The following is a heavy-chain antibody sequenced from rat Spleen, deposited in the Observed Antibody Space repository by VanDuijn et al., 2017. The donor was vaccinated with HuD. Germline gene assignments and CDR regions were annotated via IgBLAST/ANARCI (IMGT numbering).Heavy chain of an antibody. CDR2: IWGDGST. CDR1: GFSLISYA. Sequence: QVRLKESGPGLVQPSQTLSLTCTVSGFSLISYAVNWVRQPPGKGLEWMGGIWGDGSTNYNSALKSRLNISRDTSKSQVFLKMNNLQTEDTAIYFCTTEAHWFAYWGQGTLVTVSS. J-gene: IGHJ3*01. D-gene: IGHD1-11*01. V-gene: IGHV2-13*01. CDR3: TTEAHWFAY.